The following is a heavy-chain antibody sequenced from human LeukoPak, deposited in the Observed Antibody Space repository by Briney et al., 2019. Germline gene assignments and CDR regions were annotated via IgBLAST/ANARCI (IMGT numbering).Heavy chain of an antibody. CDR2: IYYGGST. CDR1: VGSISSYY. D-gene: IGHD5-18*01. Sequence: SETLSLTCTVSVGSISSYYWSWIRQPPGKGLEGVGDIYYGGSTKYNPSLKSRVTISVDTSKNQFSLKLSSVTAADTAVYYCARGGYSYGYHNWFDPWGQGTLVTVSS. V-gene: IGHV4-59*01. J-gene: IGHJ5*02. CDR3: ARGGYSYGYHNWFDP.